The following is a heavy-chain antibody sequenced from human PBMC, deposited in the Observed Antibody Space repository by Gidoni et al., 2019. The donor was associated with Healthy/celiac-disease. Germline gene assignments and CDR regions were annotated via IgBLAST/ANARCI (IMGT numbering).Heavy chain of an antibody. CDR1: GCSFSSGVYY. J-gene: IGHJ6*02. Sequence: QVQLQDSGPGLVKPSQTLSLTCTVSGCSFSSGVYYWSWIRQHPGKGLEWIGYIDYSGSTYYNPSLKSRVTISVDTSKNQFSLKLSSVTAADTAVYYCARDVNHDSSGYPIGYYYYGMDVWGQGTTVTVSS. CDR3: ARDVNHDSSGYPIGYYYYGMDV. V-gene: IGHV4-31*03. D-gene: IGHD3-22*01. CDR2: IDYSGST.